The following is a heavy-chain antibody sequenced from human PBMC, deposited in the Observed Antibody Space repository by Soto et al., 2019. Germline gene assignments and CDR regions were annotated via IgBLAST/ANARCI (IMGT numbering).Heavy chain of an antibody. V-gene: IGHV1-69*13. Sequence: VKVSCKASGGTFSSYAISWVRQAPGQGLEWMGGIIPIFGTANYAQKFQGRVTITADESTSTAYMELSSLRSEDTAVYYCATGYSSGGSCTRPDYYYYGLDVWGQGTTLNASS. CDR2: IIPIFGTA. J-gene: IGHJ6*02. CDR3: ATGYSSGGSCTRPDYYYYGLDV. CDR1: GGTFSSYA. D-gene: IGHD2-15*01.